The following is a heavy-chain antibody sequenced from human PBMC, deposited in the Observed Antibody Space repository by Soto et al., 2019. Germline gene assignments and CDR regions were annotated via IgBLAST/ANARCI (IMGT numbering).Heavy chain of an antibody. D-gene: IGHD3-9*01. CDR3: ATQAGYSAAFDI. CDR2: IYYSGST. Sequence: SETLSLTCTVSGGSISSSSYYWGWIRQPPGKGLEWIGSIYYSGSTYYNPSLKSRVTISVDTSKNQFSLKLSSVTAADTAVYYCATQAGYSAAFDIWGQGTMVTVSS. CDR1: GGSISSSSYY. J-gene: IGHJ3*02. V-gene: IGHV4-39*01.